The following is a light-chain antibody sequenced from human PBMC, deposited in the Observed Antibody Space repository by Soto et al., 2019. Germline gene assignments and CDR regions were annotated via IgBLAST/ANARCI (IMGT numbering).Light chain of an antibody. Sequence: QSALTQPASVSGSPGQSITISCTGTSSDVGGYNYVSWYQQHPGIAPKLLIYGVTNRPSGVSTRFSGSKSGNTASLTISGLKAEDEADYHYSSYTSASTLLYLFGTGTKLTVL. CDR1: SSDVGGYNY. CDR3: SSYTSASTLLYL. CDR2: GVT. J-gene: IGLJ1*01. V-gene: IGLV2-14*01.